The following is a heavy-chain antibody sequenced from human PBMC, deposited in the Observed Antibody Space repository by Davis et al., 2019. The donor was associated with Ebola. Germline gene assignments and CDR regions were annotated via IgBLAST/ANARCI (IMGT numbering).Heavy chain of an antibody. CDR3: AKDYYDSSGRYFDR. D-gene: IGHD3-22*01. V-gene: IGHV3-30*18. CDR1: GFTFSSYS. Sequence: GESLKISCAASGFTFSSYSMNWVRQAPGKGLEWVAVISYDGSDKYYADSVKGRFTISRDNSKNTLYLQMNSLRAEDTAVYYCAKDYYDSSGRYFDRWGRGTLVTVSS. J-gene: IGHJ2*01. CDR2: ISYDGSDK.